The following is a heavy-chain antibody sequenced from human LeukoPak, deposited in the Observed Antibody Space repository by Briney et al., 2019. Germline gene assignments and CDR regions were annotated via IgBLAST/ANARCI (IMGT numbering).Heavy chain of an antibody. CDR1: GASISSGGYY. J-gene: IGHJ4*02. CDR2: IYHRGST. D-gene: IGHD1-26*01. V-gene: IGHV4-30-2*01. Sequence: SQTLSLTCTVSGASISSGGYYGSGIRQPPGKGLGWFADIYHRGSTYHNPSLTCQVTISVDRSKTQSPLKLSSVTAADTAVYYCARVGIMGATSDFFDYWGQGTLVTVSS. CDR3: ARVGIMGATSDFFDY.